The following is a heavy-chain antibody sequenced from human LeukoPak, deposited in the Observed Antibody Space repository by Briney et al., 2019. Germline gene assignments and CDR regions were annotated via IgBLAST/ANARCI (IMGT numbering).Heavy chain of an antibody. D-gene: IGHD6-19*01. CDR3: AMELAGAGLESTFGN. Sequence: SETLSLTCTVSGGSIRGYYWSWVRQPPGKGLEWIAYIYYSGSTNYNPSLKSRVTISLDTSKNQFSLKLSSVTAADTAVYYCAMELAGAGLESTFGNWGQKTLLTVSS. CDR2: IYYSGST. V-gene: IGHV4-59*08. J-gene: IGHJ4*02. CDR1: GGSIRGYY.